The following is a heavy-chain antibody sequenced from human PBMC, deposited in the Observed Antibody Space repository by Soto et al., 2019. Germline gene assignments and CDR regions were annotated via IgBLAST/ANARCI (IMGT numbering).Heavy chain of an antibody. Sequence: PSETLSLTCTLSGGSVRAPDWWNWVRQSPDKGLEWIAEVHTSGHSNYNPSLRSRVSVSIDSSKNQFYLNLNSVTAADTAIYYCARVRQGCSANNCYFDPRGKGTQVTVSS. CDR3: ARVRQGCSANNCYFDP. CDR1: GGSVRAPDW. J-gene: IGHJ5*02. D-gene: IGHD1-1*01. V-gene: IGHV4-4*02. CDR2: VHTSGHS.